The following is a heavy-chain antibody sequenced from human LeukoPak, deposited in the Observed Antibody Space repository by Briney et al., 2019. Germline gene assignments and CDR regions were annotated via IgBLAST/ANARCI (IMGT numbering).Heavy chain of an antibody. D-gene: IGHD4-17*01. CDR2: ISTDGSST. J-gene: IGHJ5*02. CDR3: ARPTLTHNWFDP. V-gene: IGHV3-74*01. Sequence: HPGGSLRLSCAASGFTFSSHWMHWVRQAPGKGLVWVSRISTDGSSTSYADSVKGRFTISRDNAKNTLYLQMSSLTVEDTAVYYCARPTLTHNWFDPWGQGTLVTVSS. CDR1: GFTFSSHW.